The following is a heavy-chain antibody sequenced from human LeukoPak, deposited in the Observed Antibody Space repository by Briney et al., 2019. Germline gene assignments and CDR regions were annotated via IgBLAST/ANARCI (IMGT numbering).Heavy chain of an antibody. J-gene: IGHJ4*02. CDR3: ARDAPHYSSGWYRFFDY. CDR1: GGSISSYY. Sequence: TSETLSLTCTVSGGSISSYYWSWIRQPPGKGLEWIGYIYYSGSTNYNPSLKSRVTISVDTSKNQFSLKLSSVTAADTAVYYCARDAPHYSSGWYRFFDYWGQGTLVTVSS. V-gene: IGHV4-59*01. CDR2: IYYSGST. D-gene: IGHD6-19*01.